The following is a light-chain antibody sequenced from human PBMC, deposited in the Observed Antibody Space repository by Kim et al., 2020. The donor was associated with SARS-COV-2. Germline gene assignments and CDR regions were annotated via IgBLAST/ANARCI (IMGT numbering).Light chain of an antibody. Sequence: QLVLTQSPSASASLGASVKLTCTLSSGHSSYAIAWHQQQPEKGTRYLMKLNSDGSHSKGDGIPDRFSGSSSGAERYLTISSLQSEDEADYYSQTWGTGMEVFGGGTQLTVL. J-gene: IGLJ3*02. CDR1: SGHSSYA. CDR3: QTWGTGMEV. CDR2: LNSDGSH. V-gene: IGLV4-69*01.